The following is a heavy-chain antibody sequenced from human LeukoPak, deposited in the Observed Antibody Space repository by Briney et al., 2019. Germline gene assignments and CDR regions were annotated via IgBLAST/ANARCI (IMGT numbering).Heavy chain of an antibody. D-gene: IGHD3-3*01. CDR3: ARVLRFLEWLEYFDY. CDR2: MNPKSGNT. V-gene: IGHV1-2*02. CDR1: GYIFTGYY. Sequence: ASVKVSCKASGYIFTGYYMHWVRQAPGQGLEWMGWMNPKSGNTGYAQKFQGRVTMTTDTSTSTAYMELRSLRSDDTAVYYCARVLRFLEWLEYFDYWGQGTLVTVSS. J-gene: IGHJ4*02.